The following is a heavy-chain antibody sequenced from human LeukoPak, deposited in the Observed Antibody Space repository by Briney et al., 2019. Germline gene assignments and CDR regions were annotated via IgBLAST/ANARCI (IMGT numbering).Heavy chain of an antibody. D-gene: IGHD6-13*01. V-gene: IGHV3-48*03. CDR3: ARAKVGYSSSWGAFDI. CDR1: GFTFSSYE. J-gene: IGHJ3*02. Sequence: GGSLRLSCAASGFTFSSYEMNWVRQAPGKGLEWVSYISSSGSTIYYADSVKGRFTISRDNAKNSLYLQTNSLRAEDTALYYCARAKVGYSSSWGAFDIWGQGTMVTVSS. CDR2: ISSSGSTI.